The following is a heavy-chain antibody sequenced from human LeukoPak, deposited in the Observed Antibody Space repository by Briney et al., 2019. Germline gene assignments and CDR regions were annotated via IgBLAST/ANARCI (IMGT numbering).Heavy chain of an antibody. Sequence: ASVKISCKVSGYTVTDYYMDWVQQAPGNGLEWMGLVDPEDGETIYAEKFQGRVTITADTSTDTAYLELSSLRSEDTAGYYCARDPILTGDDYWGQGTLVTVSS. CDR3: ARDPILTGDDY. CDR2: VDPEDGET. V-gene: IGHV1-69-2*01. CDR1: GYTVTDYY. J-gene: IGHJ4*02. D-gene: IGHD7-27*01.